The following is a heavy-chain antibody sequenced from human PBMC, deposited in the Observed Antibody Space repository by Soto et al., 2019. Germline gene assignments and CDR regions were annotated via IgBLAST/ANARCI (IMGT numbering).Heavy chain of an antibody. D-gene: IGHD5-12*01. CDR1: GYTFTNYK. J-gene: IGHJ5*02. CDR2: IDPVGGST. V-gene: IGHV1-46*01. Sequence: QVQLVQSGAEVQRPGASVRLSCRASGYTFTNYKIYWVRQAPGQGLDLVGVIDPVGGSTSYEQKFQGRVTMTRDISTTTLYMELASLTSEDTAIYYCARTTSDQGGYSRLDPWGQGTQITVSS. CDR3: ARTTSDQGGYSRLDP.